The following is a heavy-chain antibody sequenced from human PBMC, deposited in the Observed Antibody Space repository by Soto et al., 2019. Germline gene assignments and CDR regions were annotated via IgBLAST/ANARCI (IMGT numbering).Heavy chain of an antibody. Sequence: GGSLRLCCAASGFKFNDYGMNGVRQATGRGLEWVSGISGSGSGTDYADSLKGRFTISRDNTKNTLYLQRKSLRAEDTAVYFCEKDKLQCAYRLFDNWGQGTPVTVSS. CDR3: EKDKLQCAYRLFDN. CDR2: ISGSGSGT. CDR1: GFKFNDYG. D-gene: IGHD2-15*01. J-gene: IGHJ4*02. V-gene: IGHV3-23*01.